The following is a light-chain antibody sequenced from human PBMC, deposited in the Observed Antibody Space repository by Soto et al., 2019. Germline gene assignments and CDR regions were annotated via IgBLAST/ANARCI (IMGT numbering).Light chain of an antibody. J-gene: IGKJ2*01. Sequence: DIPMTQSPSSLSASVGDRVAITCQASQDISSFLNWYQHKPGRAPKLLIYDASSFVTGVPSRFSVSGSGTDFNLTISSLLPEDSATYSCQQYDDVPYSFGQGTKLDIK. CDR3: QQYDDVPYS. CDR2: DAS. V-gene: IGKV1-33*01. CDR1: QDISSF.